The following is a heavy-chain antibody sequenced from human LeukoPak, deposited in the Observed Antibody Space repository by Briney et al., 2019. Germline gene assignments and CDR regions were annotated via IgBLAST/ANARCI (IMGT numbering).Heavy chain of an antibody. D-gene: IGHD6-19*01. CDR3: AREDKWLVINWFDP. V-gene: IGHV4-39*07. J-gene: IGHJ5*02. CDR2: INHSGST. Sequence: SETLSLTCTVSGGSISSSSYYWSWIRQPPGKGLEWIGEINHSGSTNYNPSLKSRVTISVDTSKNQFSLRLSSVTAADTAVYYCAREDKWLVINWFDPWGQGTLVTVSS. CDR1: GGSISSSSYY.